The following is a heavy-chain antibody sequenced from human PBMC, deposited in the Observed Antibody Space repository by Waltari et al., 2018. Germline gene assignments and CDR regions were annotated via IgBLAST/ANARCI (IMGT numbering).Heavy chain of an antibody. CDR3: ARDRGRGLYLDS. CDR1: GDSMGSTYL. Sequence: QLQLQESGPGLVKPSGTLSLTCAVSGDSMGSTYLRNWVRQPPGKGLEWIGQVHRSGRTNYNPSFASRVTVSLDTYNNQFSLKVTSATAADTAVYYCARDRGRGLYLDSWGPGTLVTVSP. D-gene: IGHD2-15*01. J-gene: IGHJ4*02. V-gene: IGHV4-4*02. CDR2: VHRSGRT.